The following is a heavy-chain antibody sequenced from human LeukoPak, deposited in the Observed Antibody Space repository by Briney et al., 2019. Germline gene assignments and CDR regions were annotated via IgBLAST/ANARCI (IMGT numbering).Heavy chain of an antibody. CDR2: ISGSGGST. D-gene: IGHD6-19*01. J-gene: IGHJ3*02. CDR1: GFTFSSYA. V-gene: IGHV3-23*01. CDR3: AKSWEFGIAVPPGAFDI. Sequence: PGGSLRLSCAASGFTFSSYAMSWVSQAPGKGLEWVSAISGSGGSTYYADSVKGRFTISRDNSKNTLYLQMNSLRAEDTAVYYCAKSWEFGIAVPPGAFDIWGQGTMVTVSS.